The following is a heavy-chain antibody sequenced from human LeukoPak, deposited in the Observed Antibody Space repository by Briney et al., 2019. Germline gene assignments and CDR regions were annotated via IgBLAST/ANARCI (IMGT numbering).Heavy chain of an antibody. J-gene: IGHJ4*02. Sequence: GGSLRLSCAASGFTFSSYGMHWVRQAPGKGLEWVAVIWYDGSNKYYADSAKGRFTISRDNSKNTLYLQMNSLRAEDTAVYYCAKDRDGYDSSEIDYWGQGTLVTVSS. CDR3: AKDRDGYDSSEIDY. CDR2: IWYDGSNK. D-gene: IGHD3-22*01. V-gene: IGHV3-33*06. CDR1: GFTFSSYG.